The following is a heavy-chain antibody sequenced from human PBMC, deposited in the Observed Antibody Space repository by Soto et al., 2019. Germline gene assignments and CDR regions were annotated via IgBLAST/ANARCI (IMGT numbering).Heavy chain of an antibody. CDR3: ARDTSNWSFADY. V-gene: IGHV6-1*01. D-gene: IGHD6-6*01. J-gene: IGHJ4*02. CDR2: TYYRSKWVD. Sequence: QVQLQQSGPGLVKPSQTLSLTCAISGDSVSSKSAAWHWIRQSPSRGLEGLGKTYYRSKWVDDYAVFVKGRITIKPDTAKNQFSLQLNSMTPEDTAVYYCARDTSNWSFADYWGQGTLVTVSS. CDR1: GDSVSSKSAA.